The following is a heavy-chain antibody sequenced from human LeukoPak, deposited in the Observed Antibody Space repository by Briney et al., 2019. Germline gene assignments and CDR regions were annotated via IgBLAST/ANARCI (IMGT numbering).Heavy chain of an antibody. CDR3: ARVGIVVVDDAFDI. V-gene: IGHV3-33*08. J-gene: IGHJ3*02. CDR2: IWYDGSNK. Sequence: GGSLRLSCAASGFTFSSYGMHWVRQAPGKGLEWVAVIWYDGSNKYYADSVKGRFTISRDNSKNTLYLQMNSLRAEDTAVYYCARVGIVVVDDAFDIWGQGTMVTVSS. CDR1: GFTFSSYG. D-gene: IGHD3-22*01.